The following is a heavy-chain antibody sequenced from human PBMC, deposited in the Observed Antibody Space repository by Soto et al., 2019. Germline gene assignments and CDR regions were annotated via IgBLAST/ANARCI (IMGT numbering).Heavy chain of an antibody. CDR2: IIPIFGTA. Sequence: QVQLVQSGAEVKKPGSSVKVSCKASGGTFSSYAISWVRQAPGQGLEWMGGIIPIFGTANYAQKFQGRVTITADESTSTAYMELSSLRSEDTAVYYCARYDAYGDVGCCVAFDIWGQGTMVTVSS. V-gene: IGHV1-69*12. CDR3: ARYDAYGDVGCCVAFDI. D-gene: IGHD4-17*01. J-gene: IGHJ3*02. CDR1: GGTFSSYA.